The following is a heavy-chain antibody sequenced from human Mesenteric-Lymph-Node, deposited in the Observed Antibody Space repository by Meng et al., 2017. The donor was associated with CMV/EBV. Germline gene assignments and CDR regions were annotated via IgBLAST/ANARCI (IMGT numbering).Heavy chain of an antibody. CDR1: GFTFSSFW. Sequence: GGSLRLSCAASGFTFSSFWMHWVRQAPGKGLVWVSRINSDGSSTTYADSVKGRFAISRDNAKISLYLQMNSLRAEDTAIYYCAREIPGGTATLDSWGQGTLVTVSS. D-gene: IGHD3-10*01. V-gene: IGHV3-74*01. CDR3: AREIPGGTATLDS. J-gene: IGHJ4*02. CDR2: INSDGSST.